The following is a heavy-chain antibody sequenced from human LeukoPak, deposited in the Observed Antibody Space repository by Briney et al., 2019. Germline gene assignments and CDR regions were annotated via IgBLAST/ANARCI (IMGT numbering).Heavy chain of an antibody. D-gene: IGHD2-21*02. J-gene: IGHJ5*02. CDR1: GLTFSSFA. V-gene: IGHV1-58*02. Sequence: ASVKVSCKTSGLTFSSFAIQWVRQARGQPLEWIGWIVVGRGETKYAQKLQGRVTITSDLSTSTAYMELSSLRSEDTAVYYCAAETYSDSCCWFDPWGQGTLVTVSS. CDR2: IVVGRGET. CDR3: AAETYSDSCCWFDP.